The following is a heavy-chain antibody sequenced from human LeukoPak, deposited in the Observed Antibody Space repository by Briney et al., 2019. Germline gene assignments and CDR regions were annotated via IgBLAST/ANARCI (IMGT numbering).Heavy chain of an antibody. J-gene: IGHJ5*02. CDR2: INHSGST. V-gene: IGHV4-34*01. D-gene: IGHD2-2*01. CDR3: ARVRIIVVVPAAIRGGWFDP. Sequence: SETLSLTCAVYGGSFSGYYWSWIRQPPGKGLEWIGEINHSGSTNYNPSLKSRVTTSVDTSKNQFSLKLSSVTAADTAVYYCARVRIIVVVPAAIRGGWFDPWGQGTLVTVSS. CDR1: GGSFSGYY.